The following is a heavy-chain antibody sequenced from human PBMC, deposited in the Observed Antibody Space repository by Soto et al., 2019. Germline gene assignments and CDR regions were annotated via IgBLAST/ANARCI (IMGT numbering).Heavy chain of an antibody. Sequence: SLRLSCAGSGFTFRDYYMGWIRQAPGKGLEWVSYISSSGSTTYYAASVEGRFTISRDNAKNSLYLQMTSLRAEDTAIYYCVREKYSNYVNYFDPCGQGTLVTVSS. CDR1: GFTFRDYY. CDR2: ISSSGSTT. J-gene: IGHJ5*02. D-gene: IGHD4-4*01. V-gene: IGHV3-11*01. CDR3: VREKYSNYVNYFDP.